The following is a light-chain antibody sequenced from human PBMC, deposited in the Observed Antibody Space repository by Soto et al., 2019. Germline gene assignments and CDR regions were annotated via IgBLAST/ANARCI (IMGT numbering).Light chain of an antibody. V-gene: IGKV1-39*01. CDR2: ATS. Sequence: DIHMTQSPSSLSAIVGDRVTITCRASQSISSYLNWFQQKPGKAPKLLIYATSSLQSGVSSRFSGSGSGTDFTLTISSLQPENFATYYCQQSYSTPQTFGQGTKVDIK. CDR3: QQSYSTPQT. CDR1: QSISSY. J-gene: IGKJ1*01.